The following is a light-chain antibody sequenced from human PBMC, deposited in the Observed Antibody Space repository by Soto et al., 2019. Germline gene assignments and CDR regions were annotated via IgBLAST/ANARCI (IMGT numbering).Light chain of an antibody. CDR2: GAS. Sequence: IVLTQSPATLSFSPGERATLSCTASQHVTTTYIAWYQQKFGQAPRLLIYGASTRATGTPDRFTGGGIGTDFTLTISKVEPEDFAVYYCQQYDSSFTFGGATKVEMK. CDR1: QHVTTTY. J-gene: IGKJ4*01. V-gene: IGKV3-20*01. CDR3: QQYDSSFT.